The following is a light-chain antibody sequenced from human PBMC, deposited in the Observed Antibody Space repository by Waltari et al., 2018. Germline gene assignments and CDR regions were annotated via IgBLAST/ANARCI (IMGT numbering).Light chain of an antibody. CDR3: QHYVRLPAT. CDR1: QSVGTS. CDR2: GAS. Sequence: EVVLTQSPGTLSLSPGERATLACRASQSVGTSLAWYQQKPGQAPRLLIYGASRRATGIPDRCSGSGSGTDFSLTISRLEPEDFAVYYCQHYVRLPATFGQGTKVEV. J-gene: IGKJ1*01. V-gene: IGKV3-20*01.